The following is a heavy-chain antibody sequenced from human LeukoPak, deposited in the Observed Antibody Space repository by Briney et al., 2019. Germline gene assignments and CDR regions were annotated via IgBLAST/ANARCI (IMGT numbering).Heavy chain of an antibody. CDR2: ISSNGGST. D-gene: IGHD4-11*01. Sequence: QPGGSLRLSCSASGFTFSSYAMHWVRQAPGKGLEYVSAISSNGGSTYYADSVKGRFTISRDNSKNTLYLQMNSLRAEDTAVYYCAREDSSETTALDYWGQGTLVTVSS. V-gene: IGHV3-64*04. CDR1: GFTFSSYA. J-gene: IGHJ4*02. CDR3: AREDSSETTALDY.